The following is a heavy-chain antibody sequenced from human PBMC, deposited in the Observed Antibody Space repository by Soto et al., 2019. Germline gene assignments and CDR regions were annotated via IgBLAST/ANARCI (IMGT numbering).Heavy chain of an antibody. Sequence: SETLSLTCTVSGGSISSSSYYWGWIRQPPGKGLEWIGSIYYSGSTYYNPSLKSRVTISVDTSKNQFSLKLSSVTAADTAVYYCARATGIAVAGTPYYYYGMDVWGQGTTVTVSS. D-gene: IGHD6-19*01. CDR2: IYYSGST. CDR3: ARATGIAVAGTPYYYYGMDV. V-gene: IGHV4-39*01. CDR1: GGSISSSSYY. J-gene: IGHJ6*02.